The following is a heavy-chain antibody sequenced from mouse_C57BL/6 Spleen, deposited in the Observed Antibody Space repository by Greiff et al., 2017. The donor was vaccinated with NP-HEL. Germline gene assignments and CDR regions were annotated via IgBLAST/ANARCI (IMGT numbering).Heavy chain of an antibody. D-gene: IGHD2-4*01. CDR1: GYTFTSYW. Sequence: QVQLKQPGTELVKPGASVKLSCKASGYTFTSYWMHWVKQRPGQGLEWIGNINPSNGGTNYNEKFKSKATLTVDQSSSTAYRQLSSLTSEESAVYYCAGGGTYYDYDRFAYWGQGTLVTVSA. CDR2: INPSNGGT. J-gene: IGHJ3*01. CDR3: AGGGTYYDYDRFAY. V-gene: IGHV1-53*01.